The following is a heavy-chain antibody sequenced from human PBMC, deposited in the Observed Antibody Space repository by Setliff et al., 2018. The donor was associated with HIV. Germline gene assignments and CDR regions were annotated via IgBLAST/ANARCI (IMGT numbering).Heavy chain of an antibody. Sequence: TSETLSLTCTVSGDSISSYSWNWIRQSPGGGLEWIGFIFSSGSTKYNPSLKSRVTISVDTSKNQFSLKLYSVTAADTAVYYCARAYFGSGIYYWGQGTLVTVSS. CDR2: IFSSGST. J-gene: IGHJ4*02. CDR3: ARAYFGSGIYY. CDR1: GDSISSYS. V-gene: IGHV4-4*09. D-gene: IGHD3-10*01.